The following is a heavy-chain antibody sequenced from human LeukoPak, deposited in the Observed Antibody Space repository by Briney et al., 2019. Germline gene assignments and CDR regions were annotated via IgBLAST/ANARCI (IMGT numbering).Heavy chain of an antibody. D-gene: IGHD3-3*01. J-gene: IGHJ4*02. Sequence: GGSLRLSCAASGSTFSSYGMHWVRQAPGKGLEWVAFIRYDGSNKYYADSVKGRFTISRDNSKNTLYLQMNSLRAEDTAVYYCAKDSAIFGVVIPYYFDYWGQGTLVTVSS. CDR1: GSTFSSYG. V-gene: IGHV3-30*02. CDR2: IRYDGSNK. CDR3: AKDSAIFGVVIPYYFDY.